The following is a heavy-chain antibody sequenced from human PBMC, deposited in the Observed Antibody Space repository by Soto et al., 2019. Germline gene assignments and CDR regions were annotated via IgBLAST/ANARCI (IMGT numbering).Heavy chain of an antibody. V-gene: IGHV3-30*18. J-gene: IGHJ1*01. Sequence: QVQLAESGGGVVQPGTSLRLSCAASGFIFRNYGMHWVRQAPGKGLEWVAVISYGGTNEDYADSVKGRFSISRDNPKNTLYLQMNSLRADDTAMYYCVKDQITVTDKEDLQLWGQGTLVIVSS. CDR3: VKDQITVTDKEDLQL. CDR1: GFIFRNYG. D-gene: IGHD6-19*01. CDR2: ISYGGTNE.